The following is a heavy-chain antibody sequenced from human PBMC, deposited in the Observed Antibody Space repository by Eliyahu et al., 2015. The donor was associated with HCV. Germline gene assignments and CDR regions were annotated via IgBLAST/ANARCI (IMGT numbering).Heavy chain of an antibody. CDR2: IVIGSGNT. D-gene: IGHD2-21*01. CDR1: XXSFTTSA. J-gene: IGHJ4*02. V-gene: IGHV1-58*01. Sequence: QMQLVQSGPEXXXPETXVKVFXKASXXSFTTSAVQWVRQARXXRLEWIGWIVIGSGNTNYAQKFQERVNITRDMSTSTAYMELSSLRSEDTATYYCAAGGDCSVDTCYSCHYWGQGTLVTVSS. CDR3: AAGGDCSVDTCYSCHY.